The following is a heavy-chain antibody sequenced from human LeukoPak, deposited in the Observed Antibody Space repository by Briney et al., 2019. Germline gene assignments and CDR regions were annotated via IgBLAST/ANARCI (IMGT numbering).Heavy chain of an antibody. Sequence: SQTLSLTCAIFGDSVSSNSAAWNWIRQSPSGGLEWLGRTYYRSKWYNDYAVSMKGRISISPDTSKNQLSLQMSSVTPEDTAVYYCAREGHNWNYDCFDSWGQGILVTVSS. CDR2: TYYRSKWYN. V-gene: IGHV6-1*01. CDR1: GDSVSSNSAA. D-gene: IGHD1-7*01. J-gene: IGHJ4*02. CDR3: AREGHNWNYDCFDS.